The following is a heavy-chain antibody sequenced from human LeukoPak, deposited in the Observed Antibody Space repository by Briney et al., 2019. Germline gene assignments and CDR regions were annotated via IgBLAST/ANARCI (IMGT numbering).Heavy chain of an antibody. Sequence: GESLKISCKGSGYSFTSYWIGWVRQMPGKGLEWMGIIYPGDSDTRYSPSFQGQVTISADKSISTAYLQWSSLKASDTAMYYCARTLFGGYDSSGYSGYWGQGTLVTVSS. CDR1: GYSFTSYW. D-gene: IGHD3-22*01. J-gene: IGHJ4*02. CDR3: ARTLFGGYDSSGYSGY. CDR2: IYPGDSDT. V-gene: IGHV5-51*01.